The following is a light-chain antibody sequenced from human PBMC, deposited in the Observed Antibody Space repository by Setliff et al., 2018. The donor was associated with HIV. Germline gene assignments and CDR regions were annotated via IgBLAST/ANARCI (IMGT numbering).Light chain of an antibody. J-gene: IGLJ1*01. CDR1: SRDVGGYNY. Sequence: QSALTQPASVSGSPGQPITISCTGTSRDVGGYNYVSWYQQHPGNAPKLMIFEVSNRPSGVSNRFSGSKSGNTASLTISGLQAEDEADYYCSSYTSSSLYVFGTGTKVTVL. CDR2: EVS. CDR3: SSYTSSSLYV. V-gene: IGLV2-14*01.